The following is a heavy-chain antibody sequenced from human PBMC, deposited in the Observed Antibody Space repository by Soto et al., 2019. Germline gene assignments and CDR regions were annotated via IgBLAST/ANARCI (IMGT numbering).Heavy chain of an antibody. CDR2: ISSGGTTI. J-gene: IGHJ4*02. V-gene: IGHV3-48*03. D-gene: IGHD4-4*01. CDR1: GFPFSNYE. CDR3: ASLTVITGY. Sequence: PGGSLRLSCAASGFPFSNYEMHWVRQAPGKGLEWVSYISSGGTTIYYADSVKGRFTISRGNAKNSLYLQMNSLRAEDTAVYYCASLTVITGYWGQGTLVTVSS.